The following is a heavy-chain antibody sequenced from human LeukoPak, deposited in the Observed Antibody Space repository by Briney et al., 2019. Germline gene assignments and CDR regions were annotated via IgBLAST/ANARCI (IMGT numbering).Heavy chain of an antibody. CDR1: GFTVSSNY. CDR3: ARDGGYYYDSSGPPLYYYYGMDV. CDR2: IYSGGST. D-gene: IGHD3-22*01. Sequence: GALRLPCAASGFTVSSNYMSWVRQAPGKGLEWVSVIYSGGSTYYADSVKGRFTISRDNSKNTLYPQMNSLRAEDTAVYYCARDGGYYYDSSGPPLYYYYGMDVWGQGTTVTVSS. J-gene: IGHJ6*02. V-gene: IGHV3-66*02.